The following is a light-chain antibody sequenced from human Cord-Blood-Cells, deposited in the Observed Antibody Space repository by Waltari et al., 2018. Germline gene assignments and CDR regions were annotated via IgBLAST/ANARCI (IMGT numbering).Light chain of an antibody. Sequence: QSVLTQPPSVSGAPGQRVTISCTGSSPNIGAGYDVHWYQQLPGTAPKLLIYVNSNRPSGVPDLFSGSKSGTSASLAITGLQAEDEADYYCQSYDSSLSGSVFGGGTKLTVL. V-gene: IGLV1-40*01. CDR1: SPNIGAGYD. J-gene: IGLJ3*02. CDR3: QSYDSSLSGSV. CDR2: VNS.